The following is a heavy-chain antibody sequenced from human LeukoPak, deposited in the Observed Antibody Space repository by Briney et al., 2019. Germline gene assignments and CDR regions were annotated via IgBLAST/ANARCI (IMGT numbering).Heavy chain of an antibody. V-gene: IGHV4-4*07. Sequence: SETLSLTCTVSGSSINNFYWTWIRQPAGKGLEWIGRIQTSGSTNYNPSLKSRVTMSLDTSKNQFSLSLSSVTAADTAVYYCARGHSGGYYGYWGQGTLVTVSS. D-gene: IGHD1-26*01. CDR3: ARGHSGGYYGY. J-gene: IGHJ4*02. CDR2: IQTSGST. CDR1: GSSINNFY.